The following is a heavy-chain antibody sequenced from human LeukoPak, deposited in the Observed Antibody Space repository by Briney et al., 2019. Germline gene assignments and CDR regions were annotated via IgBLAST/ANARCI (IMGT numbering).Heavy chain of an antibody. V-gene: IGHV3-23*01. Sequence: GGSLRLSCVASGFTFSNYAMSWVRQAPGKGLEWVSGISGSGGSTFYADSVKGRFTISRDNSKNTLSLQMDSLSAEDTAVYYCAKPANYDSSGYYGGLDYWGQGTLVTVSS. CDR1: GFTFSNYA. J-gene: IGHJ4*02. CDR2: ISGSGGST. CDR3: AKPANYDSSGYYGGLDY. D-gene: IGHD3-22*01.